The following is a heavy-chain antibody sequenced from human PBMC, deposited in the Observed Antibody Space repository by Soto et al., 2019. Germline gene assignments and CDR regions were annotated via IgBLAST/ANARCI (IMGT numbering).Heavy chain of an antibody. CDR3: ARDHVRCSGGSCYSTPYYYYYMDV. CDR1: GGSISSGGYY. CDR2: IYYSGST. J-gene: IGHJ6*03. V-gene: IGHV4-31*02. D-gene: IGHD2-15*01. Sequence: PSETLSLTGTVSGGSISSGGYYWSWIRQHPGKGLEWIGYIYYSGSTYYNPSLKSRVTISVDTSKNQFSLKLSSVTAADTAVYYCARDHVRCSGGSCYSTPYYYYYMDVWGKGTTVTVSS.